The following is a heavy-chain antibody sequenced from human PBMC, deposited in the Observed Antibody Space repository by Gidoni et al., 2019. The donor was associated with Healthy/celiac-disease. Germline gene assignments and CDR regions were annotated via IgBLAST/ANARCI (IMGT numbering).Heavy chain of an antibody. CDR3: ANPARTTAVAGGY. J-gene: IGHJ4*02. Sequence: EVQLLESGGGLVQPGGSLRLSCAAPGFHFSSYAMSWVRQAPGKGLEGVSAISGSGGSTYYADSVKGRFTISRDNSKNTLYLQMNSLRAEDTAVYYCANPARTTAVAGGYWGQGTLVTVSS. V-gene: IGHV3-23*01. CDR1: GFHFSSYA. CDR2: ISGSGGST. D-gene: IGHD2-15*01.